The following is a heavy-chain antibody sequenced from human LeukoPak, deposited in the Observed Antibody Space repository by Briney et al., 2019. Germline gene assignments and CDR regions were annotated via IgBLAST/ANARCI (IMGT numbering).Heavy chain of an antibody. CDR2: INSDGSST. CDR1: GFTFSSYW. J-gene: IGHJ6*02. V-gene: IGHV3-74*01. Sequence: PGGSLRLSCAASGFTFSSYWMRWVRQAPGKGLVWVSRINSDGSSTSYADSVKGRFTISRDNAKNTLYLQMNSLRAEDTAVYYCARDRFYYYYYGMDVWGQGTTVTVSS. CDR3: ARDRFYYYYYGMDV.